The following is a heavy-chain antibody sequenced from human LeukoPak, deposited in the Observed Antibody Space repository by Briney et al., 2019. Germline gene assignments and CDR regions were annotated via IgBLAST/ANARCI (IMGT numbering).Heavy chain of an antibody. V-gene: IGHV1-69*04. CDR1: GYTFARYF. Sequence: SVKVSCKASGYTFARYFIHWVRQAPGQGLEWMGRIIPILGIANYAQKFQGRVTITADKSTSTAYMELSSLRSEDTAVYYCARDVDTASTGWGQGTLVTVSS. J-gene: IGHJ4*02. CDR2: IIPILGIA. CDR3: ARDVDTASTG. D-gene: IGHD5-18*01.